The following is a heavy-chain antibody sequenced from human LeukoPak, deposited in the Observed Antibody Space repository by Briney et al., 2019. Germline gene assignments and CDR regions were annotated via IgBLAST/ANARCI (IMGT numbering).Heavy chain of an antibody. CDR2: IYYSGST. J-gene: IGHJ4*02. Sequence: SETLSLTCTVSGGSISSYYWSWIRQPPGKGLEWIGYIYYSGSTNYNPSLKSRVTISVDTSKNQFSLKLSSVTAADTAVYYCARRVAAAAGPDYWGQGTLVTVSS. V-gene: IGHV4-59*08. CDR1: GGSISSYY. D-gene: IGHD6-13*01. CDR3: ARRVAAAAGPDY.